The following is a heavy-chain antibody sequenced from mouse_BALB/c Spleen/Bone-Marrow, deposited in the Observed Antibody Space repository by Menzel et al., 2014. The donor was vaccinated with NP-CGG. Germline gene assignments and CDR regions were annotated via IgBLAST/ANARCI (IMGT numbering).Heavy chain of an antibody. Sequence: VQLQQSGPELVKPGASVKISCKASGYSFTDYFMNWVKQSHGKSLEWIGRINPYNGVTFYNQNFKGKATLTVDNSSSTAHMELLSLISEDSAVYYCGRWANWGQGTTLTVSS. CDR2: INPYNGVT. J-gene: IGHJ2*01. CDR3: GRWAN. V-gene: IGHV1-37*01. CDR1: GYSFTDYF.